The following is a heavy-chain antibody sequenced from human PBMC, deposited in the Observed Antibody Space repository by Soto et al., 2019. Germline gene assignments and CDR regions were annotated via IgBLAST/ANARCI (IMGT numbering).Heavy chain of an antibody. V-gene: IGHV4-30-4*01. J-gene: IGHJ4*02. CDR2: IYYSGST. Sequence: SETLSLTCTVSGGSISSGDYYWSWIRQPPGKGLEWIGYIYYSGSTFYNPSLKSRLTISVDTSKNQFSLKLSSVTAADTAVYFCDTNYDRNGYYDPYYFDYWGQGTLVTVSS. CDR3: DTNYDRNGYYDPYYFDY. D-gene: IGHD3-22*01. CDR1: GGSISSGDYY.